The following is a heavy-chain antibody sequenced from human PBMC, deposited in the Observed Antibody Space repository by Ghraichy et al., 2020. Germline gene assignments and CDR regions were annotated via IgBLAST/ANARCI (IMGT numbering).Heavy chain of an antibody. J-gene: IGHJ5*02. V-gene: IGHV3-30*02. D-gene: IGHD2-15*01. CDR1: GSTFRDYG. Sequence: GESLNISCAASGSTFRDYGMHWVRRAPGKGLEWVALMLNDGSNKYYADSVKGRFTVSRDNSKNTLYLQMNSLRDEDTATYYCATDKGDCNSGSCYSGPGLEHWGQGTLVTVSS. CDR2: MLNDGSNK. CDR3: ATDKGDCNSGSCYSGPGLEH.